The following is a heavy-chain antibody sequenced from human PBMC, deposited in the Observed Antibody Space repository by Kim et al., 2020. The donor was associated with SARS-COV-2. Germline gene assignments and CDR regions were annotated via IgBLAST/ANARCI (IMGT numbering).Heavy chain of an antibody. J-gene: IGHJ4*02. V-gene: IGHV4-4*09. D-gene: IGHD1-26*01. CDR1: GASLRSHY. CDR2: IYFTGSGGST. CDR3: SRRPPAGWDVD. Sequence: SETLSLTCTVSGASLRSHYWAWIWQTPGKGLEWIGNIYFTGSGGSTNYNPSLRSRVAISGDTSKNQISLNLTSVTAADTAVYFCSRRPPAGWDVDWGQGALVTVSS.